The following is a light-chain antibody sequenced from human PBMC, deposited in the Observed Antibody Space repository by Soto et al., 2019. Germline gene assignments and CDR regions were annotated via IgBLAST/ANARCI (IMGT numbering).Light chain of an antibody. J-gene: IGKJ1*01. V-gene: IGKV4-1*01. CDR1: QSVLYSSNNKNY. CDR3: QQYYSTRT. CDR2: WAS. Sequence: DIVMTQSPESLAVSLGERATINCKSSQSVLYSSNNKNYLAWYQQKPGQPPKLLIYWASTRESGVPDRFSSSGSGTDFTLTISSLQAEDVAVYYCQQYYSTRTFGQGTKVEIK.